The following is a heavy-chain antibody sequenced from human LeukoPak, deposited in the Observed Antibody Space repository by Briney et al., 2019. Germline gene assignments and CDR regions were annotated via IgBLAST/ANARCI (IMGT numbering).Heavy chain of an antibody. CDR3: ARGSKYSYGRSYYFDY. V-gene: IGHV1-8*01. D-gene: IGHD5-18*01. J-gene: IGHJ4*02. CDR2: MNPNSGHT. Sequence: ASVKVSCKASGYSFTSYDINWVRQATGQGLEWMGWMNPNSGHTGYAQKFQGRVTMTRNTSISTAYMELSSLRSEDTAVYYCARGSKYSYGRSYYFDYWGQGTLVTVSS. CDR1: GYSFTSYD.